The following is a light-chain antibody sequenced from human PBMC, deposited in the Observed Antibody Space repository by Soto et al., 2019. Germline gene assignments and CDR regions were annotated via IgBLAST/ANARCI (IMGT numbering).Light chain of an antibody. J-gene: IGKJ2*01. CDR3: QQSYSTPRSFT. CDR2: AAS. CDR1: QSISRY. V-gene: IGKV1-39*01. Sequence: DIQMTQSPSSLSASVGDRVTITCRASQSISRYLHWYQQKAGKAPKLLIYAASSLQSGVPSRFSGSGSGTDFTLTISSLQPEDSATYYCQQSYSTPRSFTFGQGTNLEIK.